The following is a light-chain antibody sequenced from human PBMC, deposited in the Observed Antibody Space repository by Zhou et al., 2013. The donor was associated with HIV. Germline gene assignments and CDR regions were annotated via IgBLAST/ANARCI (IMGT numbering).Light chain of an antibody. Sequence: EIVLTQSPGTLALSPGERATLSCRASQSLTSSYLAWYQQKPGQSPRLLIYGASGRATGIPDRFSGSGSGTDFTLTISRLEPEDFAVYYCQQYGISPRTFGRRDQGRKSN. CDR1: QSLTSSY. CDR3: QQYGISPRT. CDR2: GAS. V-gene: IGKV3-20*01. J-gene: IGKJ1*01.